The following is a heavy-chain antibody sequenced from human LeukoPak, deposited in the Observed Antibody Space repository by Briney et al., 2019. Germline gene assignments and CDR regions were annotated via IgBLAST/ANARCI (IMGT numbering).Heavy chain of an antibody. CDR3: ATDGSDCSGGSCYSYGMDV. D-gene: IGHD2-15*01. J-gene: IGHJ6*04. Sequence: ASVKVSCKVSGYTLTEFSMHWVRQAPGKGVEWMGGIYPEDGETIYAQKFQGRVTMTEDTSTDTAYMELSSLRSEGTAVYYCATDGSDCSGGSCYSYGMDVWGKGTTVSVSS. CDR1: GYTLTEFS. CDR2: IYPEDGET. V-gene: IGHV1-24*01.